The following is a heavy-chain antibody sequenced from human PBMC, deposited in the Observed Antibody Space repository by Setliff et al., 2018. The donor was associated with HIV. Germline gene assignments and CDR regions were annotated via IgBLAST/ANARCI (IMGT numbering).Heavy chain of an antibody. D-gene: IGHD3-22*01. CDR1: GYTFTSHG. Sequence: ASVKVSCKASGYTFTSHGISWVRQAPGQGLEWMGWISAYNGNTNYAQKLQGRVTMTTDTSTSTAYMELRSLRSDDTAVYYCARDVITDDYAAFDIWGQGTMVTVSS. CDR2: ISAYNGNT. CDR3: ARDVITDDYAAFDI. J-gene: IGHJ3*02. V-gene: IGHV1-18*01.